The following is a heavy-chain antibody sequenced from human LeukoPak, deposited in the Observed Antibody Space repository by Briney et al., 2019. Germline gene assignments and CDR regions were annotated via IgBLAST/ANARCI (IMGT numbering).Heavy chain of an antibody. CDR2: IYHSGST. D-gene: IGHD3-3*01. CDR3: ARTLKFWNGYPNAFDI. J-gene: IGHJ3*02. CDR1: GDSISSGDYY. Sequence: SETLSLTCTVSGDSISSGDYYWSWIRQPPGKGLEWIGYIYHSGSTSYNPSLKSRVTISVDRSKNQFSLKLNSVTAADTAVYYCARTLKFWNGYPNAFDIWGQGTMVTVSS. V-gene: IGHV4-30-2*01.